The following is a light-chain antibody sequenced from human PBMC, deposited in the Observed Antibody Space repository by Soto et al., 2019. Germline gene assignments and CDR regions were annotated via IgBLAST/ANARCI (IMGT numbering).Light chain of an antibody. J-gene: IGLJ3*02. CDR1: SRDVGGYNY. V-gene: IGLV2-14*01. CDR3: TSYTSSNTPV. Sequence: QSVLTQPASVSGSPGQSITISCTGTSRDVGGYNYVSWYQQHPGKAPKLVIYEVSNRPSGVSNRFSGSKSANTASLTISGLQAEDEANYYCTSYTSSNTPVFGGGTKLTVL. CDR2: EVS.